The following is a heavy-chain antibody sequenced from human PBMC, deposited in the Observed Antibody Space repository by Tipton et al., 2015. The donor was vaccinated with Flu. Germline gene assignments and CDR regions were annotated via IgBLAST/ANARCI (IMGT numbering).Heavy chain of an antibody. Sequence: GLVKPSETLSLTCTVSGGSIYGYYWAWIRQPRGEGLEWIAFIHYSGRTDYNPSLRSRVTISVDTSKNQLSLNLNSVTAADTAVFYCARYGSKTTEASTGAFDMWGRGTTVAVSS. D-gene: IGHD6-19*01. J-gene: IGHJ3*02. CDR1: GGSIYGYY. CDR2: IHYSGRT. V-gene: IGHV4-59*01. CDR3: ARYGSKTTEASTGAFDM.